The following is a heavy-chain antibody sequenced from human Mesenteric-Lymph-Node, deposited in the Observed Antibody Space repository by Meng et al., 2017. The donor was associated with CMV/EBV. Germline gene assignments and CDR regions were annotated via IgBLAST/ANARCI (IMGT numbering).Heavy chain of an antibody. J-gene: IGHJ4*02. CDR2: ISYDGSNK. CDR3: ARGAPIVLISLGDY. D-gene: IGHD2-8*01. V-gene: IGHV3-30-3*01. CDR1: GFTFSNYA. Sequence: GESLKISCAASGFTFSNYAMHWVRQAPGKGLEWVAVISYDGSNKYYADSVKGRFTISRDNSKNTLYLQMNSLRAEDTAVYYCARGAPIVLISLGDYWGQGTLVTVSS.